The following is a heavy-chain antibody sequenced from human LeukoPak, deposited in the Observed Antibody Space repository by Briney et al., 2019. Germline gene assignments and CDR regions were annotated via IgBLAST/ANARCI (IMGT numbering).Heavy chain of an antibody. Sequence: GGSLRLSCAASGFIFSSYSMNWVRQAPGKGLEWISYISGGGGNIHYADSVKGRFTISRDNSKNTLFLQMNSLRAEDTAVYFCVRDYCSGGSCYESKWFDPWGQGTLVTVSS. D-gene: IGHD2-15*01. CDR1: GFIFSSYS. CDR3: VRDYCSGGSCYESKWFDP. CDR2: ISGGGGNI. J-gene: IGHJ5*02. V-gene: IGHV3-48*01.